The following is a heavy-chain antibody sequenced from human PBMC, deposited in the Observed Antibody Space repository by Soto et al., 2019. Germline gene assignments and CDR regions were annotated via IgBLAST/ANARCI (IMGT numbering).Heavy chain of an antibody. D-gene: IGHD4-17*01. Sequence: GASVKVSCKASGYTFTSYGISWVRQAPGQGLEWMGWISAYNGNTNYAQKLQGRVTMTTDTSTSTAYMELRSLRSDDTAVYHCAGNYGDYGMWWFDPWGQGTLVTVSS. V-gene: IGHV1-18*04. CDR3: AGNYGDYGMWWFDP. CDR2: ISAYNGNT. CDR1: GYTFTSYG. J-gene: IGHJ5*02.